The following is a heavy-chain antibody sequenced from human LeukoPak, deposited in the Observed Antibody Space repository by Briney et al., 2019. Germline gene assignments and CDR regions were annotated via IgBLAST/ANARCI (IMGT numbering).Heavy chain of an antibody. CDR2: IWYDGSNK. J-gene: IGHJ6*02. V-gene: IGHV3-33*03. CDR1: GFTFKNYG. Sequence: GGSLRLSCAASGFTFKNYGMHWVRQAPGKGLEWVALIWYDGSNKYYADSVKGRFTISRDNAKNSLYLQMNSLRAEDTAVYYCARGSGSYSGGMDVWGQGTTVTVSS. D-gene: IGHD3-10*01. CDR3: ARGSGSYSGGMDV.